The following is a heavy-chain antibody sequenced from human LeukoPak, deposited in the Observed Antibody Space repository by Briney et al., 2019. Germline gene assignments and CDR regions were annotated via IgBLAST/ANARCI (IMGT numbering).Heavy chain of an antibody. J-gene: IGHJ4*02. CDR2: IIPIFGTA. Sequence: ASVKVSCKASGGTFSSYAISWVRQAPGQGLEWMGGIIPIFGTANYAQKFQGRVTITTDESTSTAYMELSSLRSEGTAVYYCARGDYYDSSGYWDYWGQGTLVTVSS. V-gene: IGHV1-69*05. CDR3: ARGDYYDSSGYWDY. CDR1: GGTFSSYA. D-gene: IGHD3-22*01.